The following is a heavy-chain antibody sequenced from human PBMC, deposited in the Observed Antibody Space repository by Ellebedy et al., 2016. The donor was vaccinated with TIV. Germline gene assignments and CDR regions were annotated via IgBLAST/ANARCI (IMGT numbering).Heavy chain of an antibody. CDR3: ARTYRSGSFEY. J-gene: IGHJ4*02. CDR2: IKEDGGET. CDR1: GFSFSAYW. D-gene: IGHD3-10*01. V-gene: IGHV3-7*01. Sequence: PGGSLRLSCAASGFSFSAYWMSWVRQAPGKGLEWVANIKEDGGETYYVDSVKGRFTISRDNAKNSLYLQMNGLRAEETAVYYCARTYRSGSFEYWGQGTLVTVSS.